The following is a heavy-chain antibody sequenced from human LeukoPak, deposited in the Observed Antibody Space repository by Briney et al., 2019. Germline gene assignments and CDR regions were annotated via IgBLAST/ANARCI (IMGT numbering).Heavy chain of an antibody. D-gene: IGHD3-3*01. CDR2: INPNSGGT. CDR1: GYTFTGYY. Sequence: ASVKVSCKASGYTFTGYYMHWVRQAPGQGLEWMGWINPNSGGTNYAQKFQGRVTMTRDTSISTAYMELSRLRSDDTAVYYCARGPYDFWSGYLGNWFDPWGQGTLVTVSS. V-gene: IGHV1-2*02. J-gene: IGHJ5*02. CDR3: ARGPYDFWSGYLGNWFDP.